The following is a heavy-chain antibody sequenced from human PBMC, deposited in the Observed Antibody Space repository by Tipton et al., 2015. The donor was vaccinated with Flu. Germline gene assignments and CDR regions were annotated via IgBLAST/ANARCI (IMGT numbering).Heavy chain of an antibody. Sequence: SLRLSCAASGFTFSSYAMSWVRQAPGKGLEWVSAISGSGGSTYYADSVKGRFTISRDNSKNTLYLQMNSLRAEDTAVYYCAKCREYYYDSSGYYLWGQGTLVTVPS. CDR1: GFTFSSYA. D-gene: IGHD3-22*01. CDR2: ISGSGGST. V-gene: IGHV3-23*01. CDR3: AKCREYYYDSSGYYL. J-gene: IGHJ4*02.